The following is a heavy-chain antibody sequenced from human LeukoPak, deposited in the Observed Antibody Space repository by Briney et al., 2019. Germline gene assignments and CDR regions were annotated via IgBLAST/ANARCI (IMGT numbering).Heavy chain of an antibody. CDR2: IIPILGIA. CDR1: GGTFSSYA. CDR3: AREGYYDSSGYYYFDY. D-gene: IGHD3-22*01. Sequence: SVKVSCKASGGTFSSYAISWVRQAPGQGLEWMGRIIPILGIANYAQKFQGRVTITADKSTSTAYMELSSLRSEDTAVYYCAREGYYDSSGYYYFDYWGQGTLVTVSS. J-gene: IGHJ4*02. V-gene: IGHV1-69*04.